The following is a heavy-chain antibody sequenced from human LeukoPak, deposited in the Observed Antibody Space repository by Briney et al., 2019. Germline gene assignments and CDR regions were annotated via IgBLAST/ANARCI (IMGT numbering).Heavy chain of an antibody. CDR1: GFTFSSYS. J-gene: IGHJ4*02. CDR2: ISSSSSYM. D-gene: IGHD3-10*01. V-gene: IGHV3-21*01. Sequence: GGSLRLSCAASGFTFSSYSMNWVRRAPGKGLEWVSSISSSSSYMYYADSAKGRFTISRDNARNSLYLQMNSLRAEDTAVYYCARGMREARYFFDYWGQGTLVTVSS. CDR3: ARGMREARYFFDY.